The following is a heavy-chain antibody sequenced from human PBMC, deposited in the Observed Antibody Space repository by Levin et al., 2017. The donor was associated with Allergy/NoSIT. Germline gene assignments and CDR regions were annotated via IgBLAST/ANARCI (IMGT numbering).Heavy chain of an antibody. CDR2: ILYSGST. D-gene: IGHD6-25*01. V-gene: IGHV4-59*01. CDR1: GGSISSYF. J-gene: IGHJ4*02. CDR3: AREPPRGSGPHCDY. Sequence: SETLSLTCTVSGGSISSYFWSWIRQSPGKGLEWIGYILYSGSTNYNPSLESRVTISVDTSKNQFSLKLSSVTAADTAVYYCAREPPRGSGPHCDYWGQGTLVTVSS.